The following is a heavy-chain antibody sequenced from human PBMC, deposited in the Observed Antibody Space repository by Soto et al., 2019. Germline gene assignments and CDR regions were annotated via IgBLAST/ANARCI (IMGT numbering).Heavy chain of an antibody. CDR3: ARDRVAAAVHYYYYGMEV. CDR2: IIPIFGTA. Sequence: QVQLVQSGAEVKKPGSSVKVSCKASGGTFSSYAISWVRQAPGQGLEWMGGIIPIFGTANYAQKFQGRVTITANQSTGTAYMELSSLRSEDTAVYYCARDRVAAAVHYYYYGMEVWGQGTTVTVSS. D-gene: IGHD6-13*01. V-gene: IGHV1-69*12. J-gene: IGHJ6*02. CDR1: GGTFSSYA.